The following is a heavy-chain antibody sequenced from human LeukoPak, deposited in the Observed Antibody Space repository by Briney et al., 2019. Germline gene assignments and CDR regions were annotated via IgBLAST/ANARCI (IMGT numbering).Heavy chain of an antibody. CDR3: ARGGKYYDILTGYYPPHYGMDV. V-gene: IGHV3-13*04. J-gene: IGHJ6*02. CDR2: MVTVGAT. Sequence: QAGGSLNFSVEAPGFTFRSFPFYWFGQAPGKELNGSSVMVTVGATYYPGSVKGRFTISRENAKNSLYLQMNSLRAGDTAVYYCARGGKYYDILTGYYPPHYGMDVWGQGTVVTVSS. CDR1: GFTFRSFP. D-gene: IGHD3-9*01.